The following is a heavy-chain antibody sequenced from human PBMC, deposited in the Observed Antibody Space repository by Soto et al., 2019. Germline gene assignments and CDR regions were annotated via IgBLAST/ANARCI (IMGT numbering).Heavy chain of an antibody. J-gene: IGHJ4*02. V-gene: IGHV3-7*01. CDR2: IKEDGSEE. Sequence: EVQLVQSGGDLVQPGGSLRLSCVASGFTFSTYWMTWVRQAPGMGLEWVAGIKEDGSEEVYVDSVKGRFSISRDNAKTSLYLQLNSLRAEDTAVYYCATAISSPFSNFDYWGQGSLVTVSS. D-gene: IGHD2-2*01. CDR3: ATAISSPFSNFDY. CDR1: GFTFSTYW.